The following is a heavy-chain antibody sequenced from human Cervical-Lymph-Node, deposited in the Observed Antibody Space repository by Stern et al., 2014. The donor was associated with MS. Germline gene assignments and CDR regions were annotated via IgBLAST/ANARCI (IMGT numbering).Heavy chain of an antibody. J-gene: IGHJ4*02. CDR1: GASIKTIGYF. Sequence: QLQLQESGPGLVKPSQTLSLTCTVSGASIKTIGYFWSLVRQPPGKGLEWIGFISHSGVTFYNEPLKIRVTLSQDTSANQFSLRLTSVTAADTALYFCMRGDYWGRGILVAVSS. CDR2: ISHSGVT. CDR3: MRGDY. V-gene: IGHV4-31*03.